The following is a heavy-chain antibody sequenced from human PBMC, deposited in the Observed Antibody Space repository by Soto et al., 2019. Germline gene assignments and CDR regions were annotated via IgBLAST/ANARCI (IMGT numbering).Heavy chain of an antibody. CDR1: GYTFTSYG. J-gene: IGHJ5*02. CDR2: ISSYNGNT. Sequence: GASVKVSCKASGYTFTSYGINWVLQAPGQGLEWMGWISSYNGNTNYAQKVQGRVTMSTDTSTSTTYMELRSLRSDDTAVYYCARGPRYCSTTSCFSGVTWFDPWGQGTLVTVSS. D-gene: IGHD2-2*01. V-gene: IGHV1-18*04. CDR3: ARGPRYCSTTSCFSGVTWFDP.